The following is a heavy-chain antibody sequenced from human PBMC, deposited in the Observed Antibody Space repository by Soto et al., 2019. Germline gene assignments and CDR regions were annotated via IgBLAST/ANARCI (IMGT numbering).Heavy chain of an antibody. CDR1: GFSLSTSGVA. Sequence: QITLKESGPTLVKPTQTLTLTCTFSGFSLSTSGVAVGWIRQPPGKALEWLALMYWDDDKRYSPSLKSRLTIKKDTSKKRVVLTMTNMDPVDTATYYCAHRRLAWLQGNAAFDIWGQGTMVTVSS. CDR2: MYWDDDK. D-gene: IGHD5-12*01. J-gene: IGHJ3*02. CDR3: AHRRLAWLQGNAAFDI. V-gene: IGHV2-5*02.